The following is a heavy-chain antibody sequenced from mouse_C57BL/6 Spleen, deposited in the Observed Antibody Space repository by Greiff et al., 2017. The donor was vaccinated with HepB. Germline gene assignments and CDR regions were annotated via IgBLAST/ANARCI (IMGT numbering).Heavy chain of an antibody. Sequence: VQLQQSGAELVKPGASVKLSCKASGYTFTSYWMHWVKQRPGQGLEWIGMIHPNSGSTNYNEKFKSKATLTVDKSSSTAYMQLSSLTSEDSAVYYCAREYDYGSYAMDYWGQGTSVTVSS. J-gene: IGHJ4*01. CDR2: IHPNSGST. D-gene: IGHD2-4*01. CDR3: AREYDYGSYAMDY. V-gene: IGHV1-64*01. CDR1: GYTFTSYW.